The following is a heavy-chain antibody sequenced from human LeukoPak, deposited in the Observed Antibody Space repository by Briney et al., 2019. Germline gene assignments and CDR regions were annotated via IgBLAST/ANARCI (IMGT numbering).Heavy chain of an antibody. CDR1: GFTFSSYA. CDR2: ISGSGGST. V-gene: IGHV3-23*01. D-gene: IGHD6-19*01. CDR3: ARDMSSGWYVIDP. Sequence: GGSLRLSCAASGFTFSSYAMSWVRQAPGKGLEWVSAISGSGGSTYYADSVKGRFTISRDNSKNTLYLQMNSLRSDDTAVYYCARDMSSGWYVIDPWGQGTLVTVSS. J-gene: IGHJ5*02.